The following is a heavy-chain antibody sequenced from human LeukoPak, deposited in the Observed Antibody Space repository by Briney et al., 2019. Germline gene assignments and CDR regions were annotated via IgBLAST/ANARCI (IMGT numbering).Heavy chain of an antibody. CDR1: GFTFSSYG. CDR2: IRYDGSNK. V-gene: IGHV3-30*02. J-gene: IGHJ4*02. Sequence: GGSLRLSCAASGFTFSSYGMHWVRQAPGKGLEWGAFIRYDGSNKYYADSVKGRFTISRDNSKNTLYLQMNSLRAEDTAVYYCAKGPTVDCGGDCYFDYWGQGTLVTVSS. D-gene: IGHD2-21*02. CDR3: AKGPTVDCGGDCYFDY.